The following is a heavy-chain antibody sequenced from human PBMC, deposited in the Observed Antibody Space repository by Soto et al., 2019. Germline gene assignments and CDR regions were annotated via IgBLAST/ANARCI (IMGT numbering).Heavy chain of an antibody. CDR1: GYMFTGFY. D-gene: IGHD6-19*01. V-gene: IGHV1-2*02. CDR3: AAAAIPVAGRHPDF. CDR2: INPNNGVT. Sequence: GASVKVSCKASGYMFTGFYLHWVRQAPGQGLGWMGWINPNNGVTTYAKNFQGRVTMTRDSSISTAYMELSSLRPDATAVYFCAAAAIPVAGRHPDFWG. J-gene: IGHJ4*01.